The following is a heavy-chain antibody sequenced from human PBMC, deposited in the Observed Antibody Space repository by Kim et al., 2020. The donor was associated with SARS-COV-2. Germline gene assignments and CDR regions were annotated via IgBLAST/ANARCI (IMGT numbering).Heavy chain of an antibody. D-gene: IGHD3-3*01. Sequence: SETLSLTCTVSGGSISSSSYYWGWIRQPPGKGLEWIGSIYYSGSTYYNPSLKSRVTISVDTSKNQFSLKLSSVTAADTAVYYCAEEYREYYDFWSGYFDYWGQGTLVTVSS. V-gene: IGHV4-39*01. CDR3: AEEYREYYDFWSGYFDY. CDR1: GGSISSSSYY. CDR2: IYYSGST. J-gene: IGHJ4*02.